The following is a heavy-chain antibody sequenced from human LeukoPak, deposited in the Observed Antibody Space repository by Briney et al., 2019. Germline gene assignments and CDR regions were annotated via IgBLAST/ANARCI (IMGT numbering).Heavy chain of an antibody. CDR2: ISTSSSYI. J-gene: IGHJ4*02. D-gene: IGHD2-15*01. CDR1: GFTFSSYS. CDR3: ARGYCSGGSCSIDY. V-gene: IGHV3-21*01. Sequence: PGGSLRLSCAASGFTFSSYSMNWVRQAPGKGLEWVSFISTSSSYIHYADSVKGRFTISRDNAKNSLYLQMNSLRAEDAAVYYWARGYCSGGSCSIDYWGQGTLVTVSS.